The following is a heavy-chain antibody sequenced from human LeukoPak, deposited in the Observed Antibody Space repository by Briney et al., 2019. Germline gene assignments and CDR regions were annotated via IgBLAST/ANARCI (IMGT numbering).Heavy chain of an antibody. CDR3: ARDDCSSTSCSPSGY. V-gene: IGHV4-34*01. CDR2: INHSGST. CDR1: GGSFSGYY. D-gene: IGHD2-2*01. J-gene: IGHJ4*02. Sequence: SETLSLTCAVYGGSFSGYYWSWIRQPPGKGLEWIGEINHSGSTNYNPSLKSRVTISVDTSKNQFSLKLSSVTAADTAVYYCARDDCSSTSCSPSGYWGQGTLVTVSS.